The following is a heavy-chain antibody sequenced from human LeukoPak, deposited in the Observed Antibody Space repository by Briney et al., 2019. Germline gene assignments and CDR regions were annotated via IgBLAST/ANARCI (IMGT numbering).Heavy chain of an antibody. Sequence: ASVKVSCKASGYTFTGYYMHWVRQAPGQGLEWMGWINPNSGGTNYAQKFQGRVTMTRDTSISTAYMELSRLRSDDTAVYYCARDRAHYCDSSGYYLDAFDIWGQGTMVTVSS. CDR1: GYTFTGYY. CDR3: ARDRAHYCDSSGYYLDAFDI. D-gene: IGHD3-22*01. V-gene: IGHV1-2*02. J-gene: IGHJ3*02. CDR2: INPNSGGT.